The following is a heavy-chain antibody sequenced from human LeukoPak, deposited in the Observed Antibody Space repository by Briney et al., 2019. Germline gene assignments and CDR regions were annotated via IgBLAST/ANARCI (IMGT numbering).Heavy chain of an antibody. J-gene: IGHJ4*02. V-gene: IGHV3-21*01. Sequence: GGSLRLSCAASGFTFSSYSMNWVRQAPGKGLEWVSSISSSSSYIYYADSVKGRFTIPRDNAKNSLYLQMNSLRAEDTAVYYCAAPNYYDSSGYFPFDYWGQGTLVTVSS. CDR1: GFTFSSYS. D-gene: IGHD3-22*01. CDR2: ISSSSSYI. CDR3: AAPNYYDSSGYFPFDY.